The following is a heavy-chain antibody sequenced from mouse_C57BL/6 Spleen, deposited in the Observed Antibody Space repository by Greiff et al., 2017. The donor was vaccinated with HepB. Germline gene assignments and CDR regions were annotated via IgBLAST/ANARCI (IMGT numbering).Heavy chain of an antibody. D-gene: IGHD1-1*01. Sequence: QVQLQQSGAELVRPGTSVKMSCKASGYTFTNYWIGWAKQRPGHGLEWIGDIYPGGGYTNYNEKFKGKATLTAAKSSSTAYMQCSSLTSEDSAIYYCAYYYGSSSPFAYWGQGTLVTVSA. V-gene: IGHV1-63*01. CDR2: IYPGGGYT. CDR1: GYTFTNYW. J-gene: IGHJ3*01. CDR3: AYYYGSSSPFAY.